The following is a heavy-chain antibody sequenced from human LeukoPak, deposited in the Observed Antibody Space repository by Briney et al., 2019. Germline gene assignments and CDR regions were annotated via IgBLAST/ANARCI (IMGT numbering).Heavy chain of an antibody. J-gene: IGHJ6*02. CDR2: ISGNGGST. CDR3: ARVSEGKGGWRQRFYYYGMDV. CDR1: GFTFSDYA. Sequence: GGSLRLSCAASGFTFSDYALHWVRQAPGKGLEHVSAISGNGGSTYYANSVKGRFTISRDNSKNTLYIQMGSLRAEDMAVYYCARVSEGKGGWRQRFYYYGMDVWGQGTTVTVSS. V-gene: IGHV3-64*01. D-gene: IGHD6-19*01.